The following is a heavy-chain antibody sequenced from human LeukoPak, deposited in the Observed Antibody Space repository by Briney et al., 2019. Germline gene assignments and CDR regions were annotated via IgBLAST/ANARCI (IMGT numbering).Heavy chain of an antibody. CDR1: GGSISSYY. D-gene: IGHD3-10*01. CDR2: IYTSGST. Sequence: SETLSLTCTVSGGSISSYYWSWIRQPAGKGLEWIGRIYTSGSTNYNPSLKSRVTMSVDTSKNQFSLKLSSVTAADTAVYYCARAGPLTLYGSGSYVPPPWFPSPPCYYYGMDVWGQGTTVTVSS. J-gene: IGHJ6*02. V-gene: IGHV4-4*07. CDR3: ARAGPLTLYGSGSYVPPPWFPSPPCYYYGMDV.